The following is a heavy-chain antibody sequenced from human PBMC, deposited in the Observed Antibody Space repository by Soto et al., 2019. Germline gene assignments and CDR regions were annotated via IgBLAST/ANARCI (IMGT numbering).Heavy chain of an antibody. J-gene: IGHJ4*02. V-gene: IGHV3-53*01. D-gene: IGHD5-12*01. CDR1: GFTVSNNY. Sequence: GGSLRLSCAASGFTVSNNYMSWVRQAPGKGLEWVSVIYSGGTTHYADSVKGRFTISRDNSKNTVYLQMNRLRAEDTAVYYCARARDGYNFLYEPTWGQGTPVTVSS. CDR2: IYSGGTT. CDR3: ARARDGYNFLYEPT.